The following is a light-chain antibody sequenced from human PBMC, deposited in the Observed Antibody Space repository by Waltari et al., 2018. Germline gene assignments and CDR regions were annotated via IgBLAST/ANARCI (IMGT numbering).Light chain of an antibody. CDR2: DVS. V-gene: IGLV2-14*01. J-gene: IGLJ1*01. CDR3: SSYSYITTLQI. Sequence: QSALTQPASVSGSLGQSLTISCTGTHSDIGAYDYVYWYQQHPGKAPKLILFDVSHRPAGLSNRCAGSKSGATASLTISGLQPEDEADYYCSSYSYITTLQIFGTGTRLTV. CDR1: HSDIGAYDY.